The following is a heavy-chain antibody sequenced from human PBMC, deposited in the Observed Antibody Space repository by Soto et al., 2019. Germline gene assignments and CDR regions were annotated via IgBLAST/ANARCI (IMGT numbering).Heavy chain of an antibody. CDR3: ARPAVGATAERDY. J-gene: IGHJ4*02. Sequence: EVQLVESGGGLVQPGGSLRLSCAASGFTFSSCSMNWVRQAPGKGLEWVSYISSGSSTIYYADSVKGRFTVSRDNAKNSLYLQMNSLRAEDTAVYYCARPAVGATAERDYWGQGTLVTVSS. CDR2: ISSGSSTI. D-gene: IGHD1-26*01. CDR1: GFTFSSCS. V-gene: IGHV3-48*01.